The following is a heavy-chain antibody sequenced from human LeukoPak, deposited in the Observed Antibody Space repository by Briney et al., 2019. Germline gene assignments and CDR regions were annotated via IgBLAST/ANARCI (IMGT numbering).Heavy chain of an antibody. D-gene: IGHD6-13*01. CDR2: INPSSGGA. J-gene: IGHJ4*02. Sequence: GASVTVSCKASGYTFTSYYMHWVRQAPGQGLEWMGIINPSSGGATYAQNFQGRVTMTRDTSTSTVYMELSSLRSEDTAVYYCARGYSSSWRDLFDYWGQGTLVTVSS. V-gene: IGHV1-46*01. CDR1: GYTFTSYY. CDR3: ARGYSSSWRDLFDY.